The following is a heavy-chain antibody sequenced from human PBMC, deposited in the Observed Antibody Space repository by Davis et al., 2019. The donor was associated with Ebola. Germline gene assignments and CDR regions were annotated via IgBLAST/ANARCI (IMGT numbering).Heavy chain of an antibody. CDR3: VRTTYGAPEY. Sequence: GESLKISCAASGFTFSSSWMHCVRQAPGKGLVWVSLINNDGSITTYADSVKGRFTISRDNAKSTLYLQMNSLTAEDTAVYYCVRTTYGAPEYWGQGTLVTVSS. CDR1: GFTFSSSW. J-gene: IGHJ4*02. CDR2: INNDGSIT. D-gene: IGHD4-17*01. V-gene: IGHV3-74*01.